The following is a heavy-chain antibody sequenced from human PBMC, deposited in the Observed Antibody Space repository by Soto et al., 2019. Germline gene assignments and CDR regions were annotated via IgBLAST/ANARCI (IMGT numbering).Heavy chain of an antibody. CDR3: ATGSFTSTGGRIGYHYNAMDV. J-gene: IGHJ6*02. V-gene: IGHV1-69*13. CDR2: IIPIFGPA. Sequence: GASVKISCKSSGGPCSSHSINWVRQAPGQGLEWMGGIIPIFGPANFAKKFQGRVTITADESTTTAYMELSSLTSEDTAVYYCATGSFTSTGGRIGYHYNAMDVWGQGTTVTVSS. D-gene: IGHD2-2*01. CDR1: GGPCSSHS.